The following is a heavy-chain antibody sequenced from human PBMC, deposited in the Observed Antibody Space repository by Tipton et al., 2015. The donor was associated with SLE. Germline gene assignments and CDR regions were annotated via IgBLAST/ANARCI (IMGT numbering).Heavy chain of an antibody. CDR2: IYYSGST. CDR1: GGSISSSTYY. J-gene: IGHJ3*02. Sequence: PGLVKPSETLSLICTVSGGSISSSTYYWGWIRQPPGKGLEWIGYIYYSGSTYYIPSLKSRVTISVDTSKNQFSLRLSSVTAADTAVYYCARETFWAFDIWGQGTMVTVSS. V-gene: IGHV4-30-4*08. CDR3: ARETFWAFDI. D-gene: IGHD2/OR15-2a*01.